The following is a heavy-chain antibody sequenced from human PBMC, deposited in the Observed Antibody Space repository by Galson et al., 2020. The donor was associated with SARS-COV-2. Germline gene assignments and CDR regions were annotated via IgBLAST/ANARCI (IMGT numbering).Heavy chain of an antibody. J-gene: IGHJ4*02. Sequence: GGSLRLSCLTSGFTFGSYDLSWVRQAPGKGLEWVSSISGSGSSTYYADSVSGRFIISRDKSKKTVFLQMNSLRAEDTGVYFCVKDPRAIFGATTGGSWGQGTLVTVS. CDR1: GFTFGSYD. CDR2: ISGSGSST. V-gene: IGHV3-23*01. D-gene: IGHD3-3*01. CDR3: VKDPRAIFGATTGGS.